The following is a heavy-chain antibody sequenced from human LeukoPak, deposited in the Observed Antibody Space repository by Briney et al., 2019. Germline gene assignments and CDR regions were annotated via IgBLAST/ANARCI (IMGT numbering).Heavy chain of an antibody. Sequence: GGSLRLSCAASGFTFSSYAMSWFRQAPGKGLEWVSAISGSGGSTYYADSVKGRFTISRDNSKTTLYLQMNSLRAGDTAVYYCAKAPLRLRFLSGYYYYMDVWGKGTTVTVSS. CDR3: AKAPLRLRFLSGYYYYMDV. V-gene: IGHV3-23*01. D-gene: IGHD3-3*01. CDR2: ISGSGGST. J-gene: IGHJ6*03. CDR1: GFTFSSYA.